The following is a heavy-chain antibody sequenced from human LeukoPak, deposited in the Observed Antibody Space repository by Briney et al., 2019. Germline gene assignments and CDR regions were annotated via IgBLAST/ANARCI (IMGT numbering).Heavy chain of an antibody. CDR1: GDSVSSNSAA. D-gene: IGHD2-21*01. CDR3: VRGGLFWWFDP. Sequence: SQTLSLTCAISGDSVSSNSAAWNWIRRSPSRGLEWLGRTYYRSKWYNDYALSVKSRITISPDTSKNRLSLQLNSVTPEDTAVYYCVRGGLFWWFDPWGQGTPVTVSS. CDR2: TYYRSKWYN. J-gene: IGHJ5*02. V-gene: IGHV6-1*01.